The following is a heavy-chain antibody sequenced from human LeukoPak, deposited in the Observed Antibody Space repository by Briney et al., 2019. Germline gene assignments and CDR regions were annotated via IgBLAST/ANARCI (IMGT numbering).Heavy chain of an antibody. CDR2: TSYDGSKK. V-gene: IGHV3-30*01. J-gene: IGHJ4*02. Sequence: GGSLRLSCAASEITFTSYTMHWVRQAPGKGLEWVAVTSYDGSKKYYADSVKGRFTISRDNSKNTLYLQMNSLRAEDTAVYFCARGGHYYDSSGYLYYFDNWGQGTLVTVSS. CDR3: ARGGHYYDSSGYLYYFDN. D-gene: IGHD3-22*01. CDR1: EITFTSYT.